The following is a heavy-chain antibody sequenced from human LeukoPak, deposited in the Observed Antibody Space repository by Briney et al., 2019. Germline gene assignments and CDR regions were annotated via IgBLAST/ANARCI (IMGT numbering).Heavy chain of an antibody. CDR2: IDYSGST. V-gene: IGHV4-59*01. D-gene: IGHD3-10*01. Sequence: SETLSLTCSVSGGSISSYYWTWIRQSPGKGLEWIGHIDYSGSTNYNPSLKSRVTISVDTSKDQFSLKLTYVTAADTAVYYCARDAAIGSGSYRFDPWGQGTLVTVSS. J-gene: IGHJ5*02. CDR1: GGSISSYY. CDR3: ARDAAIGSGSYRFDP.